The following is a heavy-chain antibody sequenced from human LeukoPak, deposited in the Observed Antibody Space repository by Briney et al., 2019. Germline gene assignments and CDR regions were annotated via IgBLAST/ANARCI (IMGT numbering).Heavy chain of an antibody. V-gene: IGHV3-33*01. D-gene: IGHD1-26*01. CDR3: ARGAIYSGSFSFHY. J-gene: IGHJ4*02. CDR2: IWYDGSNK. Sequence: PGRSLRLSCAASGFTFSSYGMHWVRQAPGKGLEWVAVIWYDGSNKYYADSVKGRFTISRDNSKNTLYLQMNSLRAEDTAVYYCARGAIYSGSFSFHYWGQGTLVTVSS. CDR1: GFTFSSYG.